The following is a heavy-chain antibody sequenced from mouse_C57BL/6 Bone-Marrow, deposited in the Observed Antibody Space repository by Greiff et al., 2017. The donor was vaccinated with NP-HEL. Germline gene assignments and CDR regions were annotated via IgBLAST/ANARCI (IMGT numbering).Heavy chain of an antibody. D-gene: IGHD2-4*01. CDR2: IYPSDSET. CDR3: ARWGLRAWFAY. CDR1: GYTFTSYW. J-gene: IGHJ3*01. Sequence: QVQLQQPGAELVRPGSSVKLSCKASGYTFTSYWMDWVKQRPGQGLEWIGNIYPSDSETHYNQKFKDKATLTVDKSSSTAYMQLSSLTSEDSAVYSCARWGLRAWFAYWGQGTLVTVSA. V-gene: IGHV1-61*01.